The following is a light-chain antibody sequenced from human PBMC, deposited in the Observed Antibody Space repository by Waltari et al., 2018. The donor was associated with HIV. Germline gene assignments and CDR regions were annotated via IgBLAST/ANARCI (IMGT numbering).Light chain of an antibody. CDR2: DVS. CDR1: SSDVGGYNY. Sequence: QSALTQPRSVSGSPGQSVSISCTGTSSDVGGYNYVSWYQQHPDKAPKLMISDVSQRPSGVPDRFSGSKSGNTAALTISGLQAEDEADYYCCSYAGIYTYVKFGGGTKLTVL. J-gene: IGLJ2*01. CDR3: CSYAGIYTYVK. V-gene: IGLV2-11*01.